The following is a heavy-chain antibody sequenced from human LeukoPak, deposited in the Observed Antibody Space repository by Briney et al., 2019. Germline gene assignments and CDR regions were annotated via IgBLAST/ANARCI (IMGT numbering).Heavy chain of an antibody. CDR2: INPDSGGP. Sequence: ASVKVSCKASGYTFTDYYMHWVRQAPGQGLEWMGWINPDSGGPNYAQKFQGRVTMTRDTSISTAYMELSRLRSDDTAVYYCARGDSSGYPYYFDYWGQGTLVTVSS. J-gene: IGHJ4*02. D-gene: IGHD3-22*01. V-gene: IGHV1-2*02. CDR1: GYTFTDYY. CDR3: ARGDSSGYPYYFDY.